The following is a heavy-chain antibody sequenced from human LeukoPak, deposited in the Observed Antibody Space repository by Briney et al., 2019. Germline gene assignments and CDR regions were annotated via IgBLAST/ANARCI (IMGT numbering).Heavy chain of an antibody. D-gene: IGHD1-26*01. CDR2: ISSTKAI. Sequence: PGGSLRLSCSASGFAFGIYALNWFRHTPGKGLEWLSYISSTKAIYYADSVKGRFTISRDNAKESLYLQMNSLRAEDTAVYYCARDDKWAFDYWGQGTLVTVSS. CDR1: GFAFGIYA. V-gene: IGHV3-69-1*02. J-gene: IGHJ4*02. CDR3: ARDDKWAFDY.